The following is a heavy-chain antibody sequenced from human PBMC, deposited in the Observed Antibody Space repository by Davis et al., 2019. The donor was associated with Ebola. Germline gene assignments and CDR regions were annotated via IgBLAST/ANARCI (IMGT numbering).Heavy chain of an antibody. CDR1: GGSFSGYY. J-gene: IGHJ4*02. CDR3: ARGARYRSAWYDY. CDR2: INHSGST. D-gene: IGHD6-19*01. Sequence: MPSETLSLTCAVYGGSFSGYYWSWIRQPPGKGLEWIGEINHSGSTNYNPSLKSRVTISVDTSKNQFSLNLISVTAADTAVYYCARGARYRSAWYDYWGQGTLVFVSS. V-gene: IGHV4-34*01.